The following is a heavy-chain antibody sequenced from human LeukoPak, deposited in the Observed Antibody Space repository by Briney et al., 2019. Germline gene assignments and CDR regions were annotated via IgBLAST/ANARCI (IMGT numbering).Heavy chain of an antibody. CDR1: GGSVSSGSYY. CDR2: IYYSGST. J-gene: IGHJ4*02. V-gene: IGHV4-61*01. CDR3: ARVPSITIFGVVTPYYFDY. D-gene: IGHD3-3*01. Sequence: KPSETLSLTCTVSGGSVSSGSYYWSWIRQPPGKGLEWIGYIYYSGSTNHNPSLKSRVTISVDTSKNQFSLKLSSVTAADTAVYYCARVPSITIFGVVTPYYFDYWGQGTLVTVSS.